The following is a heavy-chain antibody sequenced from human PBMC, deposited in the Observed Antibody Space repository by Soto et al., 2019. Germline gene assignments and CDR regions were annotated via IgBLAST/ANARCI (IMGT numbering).Heavy chain of an antibody. Sequence: QVQLVQSGAEVKKPGASVKLSCKTSGYTFTRYDINWVRQAPGQGLEWVGWTNPKSGYTGSAQKFQGRITMTRDSSITTAYMELNSLTSDDMAVYYCARTDGSLDSWGQGTLVTVS. CDR2: TNPKSGYT. V-gene: IGHV1-8*01. J-gene: IGHJ4*02. D-gene: IGHD2-15*01. CDR3: ARTDGSLDS. CDR1: GYTFTRYD.